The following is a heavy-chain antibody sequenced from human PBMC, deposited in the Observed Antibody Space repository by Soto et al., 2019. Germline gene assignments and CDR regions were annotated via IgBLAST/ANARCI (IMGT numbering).Heavy chain of an antibody. D-gene: IGHD2-8*01. V-gene: IGHV4-61*01. CDR1: GGSVSSGSYY. Sequence: SETLSLTCTVSGGSVSSGSYYWSWIRQPPGKGLEWIGYIYYSGSTNYNPSLKSRVTISVDTSKNQFSLKLSSVTAADTAVYYCARNPLRVSCFDYWGQGTLVTSPQ. J-gene: IGHJ4*02. CDR2: IYYSGST. CDR3: ARNPLRVSCFDY.